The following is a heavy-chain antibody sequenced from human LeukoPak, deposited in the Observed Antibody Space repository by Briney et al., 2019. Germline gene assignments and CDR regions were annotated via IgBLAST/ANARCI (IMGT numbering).Heavy chain of an antibody. D-gene: IGHD3-10*01. J-gene: IGHJ4*02. CDR1: GYSFTNYA. CDR3: ARFPIYGSRSPTYYFDY. V-gene: IGHV1-3*01. CDR2: INAGNGDT. Sequence: ASVKVSCKASGYSFTNYAMHWVRQAPGQRLEWMGWINAGNGDTKYSQNFQGRVTITRDTSASTAYMELSSLRSEDTAVYYCARFPIYGSRSPTYYFDYWGQGTLVTVSS.